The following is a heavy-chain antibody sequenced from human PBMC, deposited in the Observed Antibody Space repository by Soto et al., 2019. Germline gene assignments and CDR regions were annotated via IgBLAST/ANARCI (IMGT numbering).Heavy chain of an antibody. J-gene: IGHJ5*02. CDR1: GYTFTDYF. Sequence: ASVKVSCKASGYTFTDYFIHWVRQAPGQGFEWMGWINPKSRGTTYAQKFQGRVTMTRDTSNSTAYMELRGPRSDDTAIYYCARVTLKAGNWFDPWGQGTLVTVSS. CDR2: INPKSRGT. CDR3: ARVTLKAGNWFDP. V-gene: IGHV1-2*02.